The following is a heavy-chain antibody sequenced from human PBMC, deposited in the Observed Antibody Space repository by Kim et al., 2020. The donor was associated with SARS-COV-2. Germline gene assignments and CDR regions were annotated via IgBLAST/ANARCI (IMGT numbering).Heavy chain of an antibody. D-gene: IGHD3-10*01. V-gene: IGHV3-23*01. CDR2: ISGGGGST. CDR3: AKERAVAMVRGVIGH. CDR1: GFIFSNYA. Sequence: GRSLRLSCAASGFIFSNYAMIWVRQAPGKGLEWVSAISGGGGSTYYADSVKGRFTISRDNSKNTLYVQLNSLRAEDTAVYYCAKERAVAMVRGVIGHWGQGTLVTVSS. J-gene: IGHJ4*02.